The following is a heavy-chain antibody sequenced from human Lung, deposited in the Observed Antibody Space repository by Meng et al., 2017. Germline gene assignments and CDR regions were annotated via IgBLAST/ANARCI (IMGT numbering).Heavy chain of an antibody. CDR3: ARGPTTMAHDFDY. Sequence: QVRFQQWVRCLLKPSETLSLTCVVSGGSFSDYYWSWIRQPPGKGLEWIGEINHSGSTNYNPSLESRATISVDTSQNNLSLKLSSVTAADSAVYYCARGPTTMAHDFDYWGQGTLVTVSS. D-gene: IGHD4-11*01. V-gene: IGHV4-34*01. J-gene: IGHJ4*02. CDR2: INHSGST. CDR1: GGSFSDYY.